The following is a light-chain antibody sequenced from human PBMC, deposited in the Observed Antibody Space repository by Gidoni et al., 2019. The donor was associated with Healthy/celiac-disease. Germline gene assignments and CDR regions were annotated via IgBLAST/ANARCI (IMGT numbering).Light chain of an antibody. Sequence: AIRMTQSPSSFSASTGDRVTITCRASKGIRSYLDWYQQKPGKAHKLLIYAASTLQSGVPSRLSGSGSGTDFTLTISCLQSEDFATYYCQQYYSYPWTFGQGTKVEIK. V-gene: IGKV1-8*01. CDR2: AAS. CDR1: KGIRSY. CDR3: QQYYSYPWT. J-gene: IGKJ1*01.